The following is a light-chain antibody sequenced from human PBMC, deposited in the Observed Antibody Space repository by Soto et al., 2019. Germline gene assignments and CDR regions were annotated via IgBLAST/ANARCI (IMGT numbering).Light chain of an antibody. CDR2: EGS. CDR1: SSGVENYNL. J-gene: IGLJ3*02. Sequence: QSALTQPASVSGSPGQSITLSCTRASSGVENYNLVSWYQHHPGKAPKLIIYEGSQRPSGVSDRFSGSKSGNTASLTISGLQAEDEADYYCSSYAGGVVFGRGTKLSVL. V-gene: IGLV2-23*01. CDR3: SSYAGGVV.